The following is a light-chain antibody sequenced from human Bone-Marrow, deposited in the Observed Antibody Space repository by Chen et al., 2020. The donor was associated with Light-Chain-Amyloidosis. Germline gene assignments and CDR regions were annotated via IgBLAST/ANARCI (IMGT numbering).Light chain of an antibody. Sequence: NFMLTQPHSVSESPGKTVISSCTRSSGSIATNYVQWYQQRPGSSPTTVIYADVQRPSGVPDPSSGSIGTSCNSASLTISGLTTEDEADYYCQSYQGSSQGVFGGGTKLTVL. CDR2: ADV. J-gene: IGLJ3*02. V-gene: IGLV6-57*01. CDR1: SGSIATNY. CDR3: QSYQGSSQGV.